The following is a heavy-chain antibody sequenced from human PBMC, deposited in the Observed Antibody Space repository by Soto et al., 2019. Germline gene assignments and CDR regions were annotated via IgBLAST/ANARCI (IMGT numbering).Heavy chain of an antibody. CDR1: GFTFSTYA. CDR2: ISRTGGTI. CDR3: ARDLLYHYYELDV. J-gene: IGHJ6*02. V-gene: IGHV3-48*02. Sequence: GGSLRLSCAASGFTFSTYAINWVRQAPGRGLEWVSWISRTGGTIYYADSAKGRFTVSRDNAENSLYLQMNSLRDEDTAVYYCARDLLYHYYELDVWGLGTTVTVSS.